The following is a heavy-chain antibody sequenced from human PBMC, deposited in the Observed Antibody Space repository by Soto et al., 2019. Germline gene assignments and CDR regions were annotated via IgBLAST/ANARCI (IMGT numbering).Heavy chain of an antibody. Sequence: GGSLRLSCGAPGVTFKDYGMHWVRQAPGKGLEWVAVISYDGKQTYYADSVKGRFTISKDKSKRTLFLQMNSLRVDDTAVYYCARDGWGSNWYFDLWGRGTRGTVS. D-gene: IGHD3-16*01. CDR3: ARDGWGSNWYFDL. J-gene: IGHJ2*01. CDR1: GVTFKDYG. CDR2: ISYDGKQT. V-gene: IGHV3-30*03.